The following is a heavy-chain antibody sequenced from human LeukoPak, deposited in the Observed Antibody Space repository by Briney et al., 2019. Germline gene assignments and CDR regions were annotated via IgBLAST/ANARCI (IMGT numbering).Heavy chain of an antibody. CDR2: IRYDGSNK. J-gene: IGHJ4*02. CDR1: GFTFSSYG. D-gene: IGHD4-17*01. Sequence: PGGSLRLSCAASGFTFSSYGMHWVRQAPGKGLEWVAFIRYDGSNKYYADSVKGRFTISRDNSKNTLYLQMNSLRGEDTAVYYCAKDLGALGDYVFVFDYWGQGTLVTVSS. V-gene: IGHV3-30*02. CDR3: AKDLGALGDYVFVFDY.